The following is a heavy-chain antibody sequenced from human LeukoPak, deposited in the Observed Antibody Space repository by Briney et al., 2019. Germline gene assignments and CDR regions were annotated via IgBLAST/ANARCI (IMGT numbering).Heavy chain of an antibody. V-gene: IGHV3-7*01. CDR3: ARYAMVRGVIMGFDY. CDR1: GFTFSSYW. CDR2: IKQDGSEK. J-gene: IGHJ4*02. D-gene: IGHD3-10*01. Sequence: GGSLRLSCAASGFTFSSYWMSWVRQAPGKGLEWVANIKQDGSEKYYVDSVKGRFTISRDNAKNSLYLQMNSLRAEDTAVYYCARYAMVRGVIMGFDYWGQGTLVTVSS.